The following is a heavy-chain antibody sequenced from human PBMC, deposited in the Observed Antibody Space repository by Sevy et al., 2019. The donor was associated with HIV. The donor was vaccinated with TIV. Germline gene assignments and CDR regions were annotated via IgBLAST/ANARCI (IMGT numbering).Heavy chain of an antibody. CDR2: ISGSGGTT. CDR3: AKVLARGVAVAGSAWGMDV. Sequence: GGYLRLSCAASGFTFSNYAMNWVRQAPGKGLEWVSAISGSGGTTYDADSVKGRFTISRDKSQNTLYLQMNSLRAEDTAVYYCAKVLARGVAVAGSAWGMDVWGQGTTVTVSS. V-gene: IGHV3-23*01. D-gene: IGHD6-19*01. J-gene: IGHJ6*02. CDR1: GFTFSNYA.